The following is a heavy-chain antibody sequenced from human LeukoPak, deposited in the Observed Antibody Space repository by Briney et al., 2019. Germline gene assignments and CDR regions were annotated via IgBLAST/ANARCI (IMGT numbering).Heavy chain of an antibody. Sequence: GSLRLSCAASGFTFNSYAMHWVRQAPGKGLEWVAVISYDGSNKYYADSVKGRFTISGDNSKNTLYLQMNSLRAEDTAVYYCAKVRDGSNSAYWYFDLWGRGTLVTVSS. V-gene: IGHV3-30*18. CDR3: AKVRDGSNSAYWYFDL. J-gene: IGHJ2*01. CDR2: ISYDGSNK. CDR1: GFTFNSYA. D-gene: IGHD4-23*01.